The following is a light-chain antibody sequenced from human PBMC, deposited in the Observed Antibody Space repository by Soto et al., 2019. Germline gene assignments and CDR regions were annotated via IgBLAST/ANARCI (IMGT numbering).Light chain of an antibody. J-gene: IGLJ1*01. V-gene: IGLV2-11*01. CDR3: CSYAGSYTYV. Sequence: QSALTQPRSVSGSPGQSVTVSCTGTGSDVGGYDYVSWYQQHPGKAPNLMIYDVTKRPSGVPRRFSGSKSGNTAYLTISGLQADDEADYYCCSYAGSYTYVFGIGTKVNVL. CDR2: DVT. CDR1: GSDVGGYDY.